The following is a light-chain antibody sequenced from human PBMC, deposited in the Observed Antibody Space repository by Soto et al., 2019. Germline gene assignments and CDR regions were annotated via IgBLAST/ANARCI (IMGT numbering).Light chain of an antibody. V-gene: IGKV3-20*01. J-gene: IGKJ2*01. CDR3: QQHTISMYT. CDR1: QSVARD. CDR2: RAS. Sequence: EIVLTQSPGTLSLSPGETATLSCRASQSVARDLTWYQQKPGKAPRLLISRASTGATGIPDRFSGSGSGTDFTLTINRLEPEDNAVYYSQQHTISMYTFGKGTKLEIK.